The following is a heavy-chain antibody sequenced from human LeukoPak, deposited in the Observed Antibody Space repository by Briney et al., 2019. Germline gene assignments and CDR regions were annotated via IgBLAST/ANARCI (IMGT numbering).Heavy chain of an antibody. CDR1: GYTFTSYY. CDR3: AREGGEMATRDDAFDI. J-gene: IGHJ3*02. D-gene: IGHD5-24*01. V-gene: IGHV1-46*01. Sequence: ASVKVSCKASGYTFTSYYMHWVRQAPGQGLEWMGIINPSGGSTSYAQKFQGRVTMTRDTSTSTVYMELSSLRSEDTAVYYCAREGGEMATRDDAFDIWGQGTMVTVSS. CDR2: INPSGGST.